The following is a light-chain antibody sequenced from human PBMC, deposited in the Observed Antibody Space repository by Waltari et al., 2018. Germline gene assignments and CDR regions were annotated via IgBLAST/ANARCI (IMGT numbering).Light chain of an antibody. V-gene: IGLV2-23*02. Sequence: QPALTQPASVSGSPGQSITISCTGTNSDVGKYKLVPWYHQHPGRAPKLMIDEVSNQPSGISYRFSGSKSGDTASLTISGLQAEDEAEYYCCSYTGGSIPVIFGGGTKLTVL. CDR1: NSDVGKYKL. J-gene: IGLJ2*01. CDR2: EVS. CDR3: CSYTGGSIPVI.